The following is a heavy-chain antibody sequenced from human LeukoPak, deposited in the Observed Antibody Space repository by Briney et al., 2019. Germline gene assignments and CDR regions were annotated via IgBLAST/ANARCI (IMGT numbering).Heavy chain of an antibody. D-gene: IGHD2-21*01. Sequence: GGSLRLSCAASGFTFSTYGMHWVRQAPGKGLEWVAFISYDGGNTYYADSVKGRFTISRDNSEKTLYLEMNSLSSEDTAVYYCAKHRDPTIYCGGVGWHDAFDIWGQGTMVTVSS. J-gene: IGHJ3*02. CDR2: ISYDGGNT. CDR1: GFTFSTYG. CDR3: AKHRDPTIYCGGVGWHDAFDI. V-gene: IGHV3-30*18.